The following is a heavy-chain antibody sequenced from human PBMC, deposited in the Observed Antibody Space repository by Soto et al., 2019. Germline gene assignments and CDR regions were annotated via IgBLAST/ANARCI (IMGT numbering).Heavy chain of an antibody. Sequence: ASVKVSCKASGYTFTSYGISWVRQAPGQGLEWMGWISAYNGNTNYAQKLQGRVTMTTDTSTSTAYMELRSLRSDDTAVYYCARGSTGYDILTGYHYYYYMDVWGKGTTVTVSS. CDR2: ISAYNGNT. CDR1: GYTFTSYG. J-gene: IGHJ6*03. D-gene: IGHD3-9*01. CDR3: ARGSTGYDILTGYHYYYYMDV. V-gene: IGHV1-18*01.